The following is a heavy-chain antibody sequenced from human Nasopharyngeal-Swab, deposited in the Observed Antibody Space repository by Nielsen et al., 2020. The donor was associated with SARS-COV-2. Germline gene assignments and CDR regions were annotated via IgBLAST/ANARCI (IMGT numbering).Heavy chain of an antibody. CDR2: ISYDGSNK. V-gene: IGHV3-30*18. CDR1: GFTFSSYG. D-gene: IGHD3-3*01. CDR3: ANLEGDY. Sequence: GESLKISCAASGFTFSSYGMHWVRQAPGKGLEWVVVISYDGSNKYYADSVKGRFTISRDNSKNTLYLQMNSLRAEDTAVYYCANLEGDYWGQGTLVTVSS. J-gene: IGHJ4*02.